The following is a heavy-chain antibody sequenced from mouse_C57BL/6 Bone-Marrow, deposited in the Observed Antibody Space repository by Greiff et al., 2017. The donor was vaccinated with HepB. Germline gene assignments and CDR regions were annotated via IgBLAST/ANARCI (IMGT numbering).Heavy chain of an antibody. CDR2: SRNKANDYTT. D-gene: IGHD1-1*01. CDR1: GFTFSDFY. CDR3: ARDARTTVVGGWYFDV. Sequence: EVMLVESGGGLVQSGRSLRLSCATSGFTFSDFYMEWVRQAPGKGLEWIAASRNKANDYTTEYSASVKGRFIVSRDTSHSILYLQMNALRAEDTAIYYCARDARTTVVGGWYFDVWGTGTTVTVSS. J-gene: IGHJ1*03. V-gene: IGHV7-1*01.